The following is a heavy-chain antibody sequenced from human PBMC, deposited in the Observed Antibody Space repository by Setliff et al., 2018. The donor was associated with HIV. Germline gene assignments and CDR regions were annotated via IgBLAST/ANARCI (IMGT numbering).Heavy chain of an antibody. V-gene: IGHV1-8*01. J-gene: IGHJ6*03. CDR3: ASPAISGNYSSGPTHYYHYMDV. Sequence: ASVKVSCKAIGYTFTSYDVIWVRQASGQGLEWMGWMHPNSGNTVYAQRFQGRVTLSRDISISTAYMELRGLTAEDTAVYYCASPAISGNYSSGPTHYYHYMDVWGKGTTVTVSS. CDR1: GYTFTSYD. CDR2: MHPNSGNT. D-gene: IGHD1-26*01.